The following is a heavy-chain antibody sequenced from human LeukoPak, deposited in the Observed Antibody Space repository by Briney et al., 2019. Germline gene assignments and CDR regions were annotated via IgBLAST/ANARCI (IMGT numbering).Heavy chain of an antibody. Sequence: GGSLRLSCAASGFTFSDYSMNWVRQAPGKGLEWVSSISRRSRHVYYADSVKGRFTISRDNSKNTLYLQMNSLRAEDTAVYYCATFVGATTPPIDYWGQGTLVAVSS. CDR1: GFTFSDYS. V-gene: IGHV3-21*01. CDR2: ISRRSRHV. J-gene: IGHJ4*02. CDR3: ATFVGATTPPIDY. D-gene: IGHD1-26*01.